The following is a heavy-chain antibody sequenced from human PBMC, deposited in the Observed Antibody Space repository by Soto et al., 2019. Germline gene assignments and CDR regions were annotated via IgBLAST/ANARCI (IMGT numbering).Heavy chain of an antibody. CDR3: ARDLTTGTRYFDY. V-gene: IGHV3-21*01. D-gene: IGHD6-13*01. CDR2: ISSSSSYI. CDR1: GFTFSSYS. Sequence: EVQLVESGGGLGKPGGSLRLSCAASGFTFSSYSMNWVRQAPGKGLEWVSSISSSSSYIYYADSVKGRFTSSRDNAKNSLYLQMNSLRAEDTAVYYCARDLTTGTRYFDYWGQGTLVTVSS. J-gene: IGHJ4*02.